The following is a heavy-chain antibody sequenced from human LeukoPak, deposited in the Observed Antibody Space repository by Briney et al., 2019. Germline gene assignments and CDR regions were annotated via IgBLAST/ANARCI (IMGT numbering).Heavy chain of an antibody. Sequence: ASETLSLTCAVSGGSINSSNWWSWVRQPPGKGLEWIGEIYHSGSTNYNPSLKSRVTISVDTSKNQFSLKLSSVTAADTAVYYCARWAPAAGTYWFDPWGQGTLVTVSS. CDR1: GGSINSSNW. J-gene: IGHJ5*02. CDR3: ARWAPAAGTYWFDP. D-gene: IGHD6-13*01. CDR2: IYHSGST. V-gene: IGHV4-4*02.